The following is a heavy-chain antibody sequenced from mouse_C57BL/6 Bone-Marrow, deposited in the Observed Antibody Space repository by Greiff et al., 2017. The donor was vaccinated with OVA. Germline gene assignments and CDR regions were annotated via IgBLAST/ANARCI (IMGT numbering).Heavy chain of an antibody. CDR1: GFSLTSYA. D-gene: IGHD2-4*01. V-gene: IGHV2-9-1*01. CDR2: IWTGGGT. Sequence: VQLQQSGPGLVAPSQSLSITYTVSGFSLTSYAISWVRQPPGKGLEWLGVIWTGGGTNYNSALKSRLSISKDNSKSQVFLKMNSLQTDDTARYYCARTHYDYDKAWFADWGQGTLVTVSA. CDR3: ARTHYDYDKAWFAD. J-gene: IGHJ3*01.